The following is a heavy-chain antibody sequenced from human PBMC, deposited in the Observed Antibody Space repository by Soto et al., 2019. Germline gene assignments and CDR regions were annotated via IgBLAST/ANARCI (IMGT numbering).Heavy chain of an antibody. J-gene: IGHJ4*02. CDR2: TYYSSKWYN. V-gene: IGHV6-1*01. CDR3: TRGWLQTGFHY. Sequence: SQTLSLTCAISGDSISSNGVGWNWIRQSPSRGLEWLGRTYYSSKWYNDYAESVKSRITINPDTSKNQFSLHLNSVTPEDTAVYYCTRGWLQTGFHYWGQGTLVTVSS. CDR1: GDSISSNGVG. D-gene: IGHD5-12*01.